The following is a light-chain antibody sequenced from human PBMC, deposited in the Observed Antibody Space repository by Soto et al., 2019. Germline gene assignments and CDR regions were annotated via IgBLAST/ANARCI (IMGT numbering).Light chain of an antibody. Sequence: IQMTQSPSSLSASVGDIVTITCQASHDINNYLNWYQQKPGKAPKLLIYEASNLESGVPSRFSGSGSGTEFTLTIGGLQPDDFATYYCQQFNSYPITFGQRTRLEIK. V-gene: IGKV1-13*02. CDR2: EAS. CDR3: QQFNSYPIT. J-gene: IGKJ5*01. CDR1: HDINNY.